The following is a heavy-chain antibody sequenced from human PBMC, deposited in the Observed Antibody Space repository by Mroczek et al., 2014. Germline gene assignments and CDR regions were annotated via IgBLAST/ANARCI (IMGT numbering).Heavy chain of an antibody. CDR2: ISYDGSNK. V-gene: IGHV3-30-3*01. Sequence: QVQLVQSGGGVVQPGRSLRLSCAASGFTFSSYAMHWVRQAPGKGLEWVAVISYDGSNKYYADSVKGRFTISRDNSKNTLYLQMNSLRAEDTAVYYCARIYNPGIAVALWYFDYRGQGTLVTVSS. J-gene: IGHJ4*02. D-gene: IGHD6-19*01. CDR3: ARIYNPGIAVALWYFDY. CDR1: GFTFSSYA.